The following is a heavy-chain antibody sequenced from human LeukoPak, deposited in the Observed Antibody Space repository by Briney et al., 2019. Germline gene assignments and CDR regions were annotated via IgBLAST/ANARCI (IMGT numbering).Heavy chain of an antibody. V-gene: IGHV4-34*01. Sequence: PSETLSLTCAVYGGSFSGYYWSWIRQPPGKGLEWIGEINHSGSTNYNPSLKSRVTISVDTSKNQFSLKLSSVTAADTAVYYCARRGYCSSTSCPPYYYGMDVWGQGTTVTVSS. D-gene: IGHD2-2*01. CDR1: GGSFSGYY. CDR2: INHSGST. CDR3: ARRGYCSSTSCPPYYYGMDV. J-gene: IGHJ6*02.